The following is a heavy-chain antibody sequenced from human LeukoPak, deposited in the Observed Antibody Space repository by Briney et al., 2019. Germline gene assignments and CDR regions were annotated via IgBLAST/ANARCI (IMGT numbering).Heavy chain of an antibody. Sequence: GESLKISCAASGFTFSSYAMHWVRQAPGKGLEWVAVISYDGSNKYYADSVKGRFTISRDNSKNTLYLQMNSLRAEDTAVYYCARDLYSSGWVLTGYWGQGTLVTVSS. V-gene: IGHV3-30-3*01. CDR3: ARDLYSSGWVLTGY. J-gene: IGHJ4*02. CDR1: GFTFSSYA. CDR2: ISYDGSNK. D-gene: IGHD6-19*01.